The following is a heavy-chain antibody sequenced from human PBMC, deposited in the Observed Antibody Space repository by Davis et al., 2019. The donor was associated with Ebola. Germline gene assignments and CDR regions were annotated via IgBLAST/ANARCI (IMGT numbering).Heavy chain of an antibody. V-gene: IGHV3-23*01. CDR2: ISVRSIT. CDR1: GLIFSSYA. J-gene: IGHJ5*02. Sequence: PGGSLRPSCAASGLIFSSYAMSWVRQAPGKGLEWVSSISVRSITYHADSVKGRFTISRDNSKNTLYLQMNSLRAEDTAVYYCAKVHPPTTVTTGWFDPWGQGTLVTVSS. CDR3: AKVHPPTTVTTGWFDP. D-gene: IGHD4-17*01.